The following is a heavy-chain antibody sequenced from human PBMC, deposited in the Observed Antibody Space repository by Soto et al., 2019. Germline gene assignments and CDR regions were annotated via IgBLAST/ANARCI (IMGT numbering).Heavy chain of an antibody. CDR2: IIPIFGTA. J-gene: IGHJ6*02. D-gene: IGHD3-10*01. CDR3: ARGYGSGSSLRLFYGMDV. Sequence: GASVKVSCKASGGTFSSYAISWVRQAPGQGLEWMGGIIPIFGTANYAQKFQGRVTITADKSTSTAYMELSSLRSEDTAVYYCARGYGSGSSLRLFYGMDVWGQGTTVTVSS. V-gene: IGHV1-69*06. CDR1: GGTFSSYA.